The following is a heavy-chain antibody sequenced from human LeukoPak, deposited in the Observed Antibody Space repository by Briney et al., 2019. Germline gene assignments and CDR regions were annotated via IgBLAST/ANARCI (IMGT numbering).Heavy chain of an antibody. V-gene: IGHV3-23*01. Sequence: PGGSLRLSCAASGFTFSSYAMSWVRRAPGERLEWGSAVSGSGGSTYYTASVKGRFPISRDNSKNTLYLQMNSLRAEDTAVYYCAKDGRRYFDWLSSFGYYYYYMDVWGKGTTVTVSS. CDR1: GFTFSSYA. J-gene: IGHJ6*03. D-gene: IGHD3-9*01. CDR2: VSGSGGST. CDR3: AKDGRRYFDWLSSFGYYYYYMDV.